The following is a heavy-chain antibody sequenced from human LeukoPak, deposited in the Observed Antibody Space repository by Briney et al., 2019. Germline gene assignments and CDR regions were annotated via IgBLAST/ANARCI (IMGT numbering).Heavy chain of an antibody. CDR1: GFTFSSYS. D-gene: IGHD6-19*01. CDR3: ARSSSGWSFDY. Sequence: GGSLRLSCAASGFTFSSYSMNWVRQAPGKGLEWVSSISSSSSYIYYADSVKGRFTISRDNAENSLYLQMNSLRAEGTAVYYCARSSSGWSFDYWGQGTLVTVSS. J-gene: IGHJ4*02. V-gene: IGHV3-21*01. CDR2: ISSSSSYI.